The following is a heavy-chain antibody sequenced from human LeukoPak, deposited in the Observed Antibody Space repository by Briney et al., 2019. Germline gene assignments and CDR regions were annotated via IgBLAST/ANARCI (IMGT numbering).Heavy chain of an antibody. CDR1: GGSMRSYY. D-gene: IGHD2-15*01. CDR2: IYYSGST. Sequence: SETLSLTCTVSGGSMRSYYWSWIRQPPGKGLEWIGYIYYSGSTNYNPSLKSRVSISVDTSKNQFSLNLRSVTAADTAVYYCAATWAASGAQYFQHWGQGTLVTVSS. V-gene: IGHV4-59*01. CDR3: AATWAASGAQYFQH. J-gene: IGHJ1*01.